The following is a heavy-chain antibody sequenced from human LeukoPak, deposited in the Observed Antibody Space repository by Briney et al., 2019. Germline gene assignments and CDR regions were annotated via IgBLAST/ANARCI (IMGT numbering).Heavy chain of an antibody. CDR1: GYTFTSYA. CDR3: AREGDGYSYAPATNAFDI. D-gene: IGHD5-18*01. Sequence: ASVKVSCKASGYTFTSYAIMWVRQAPGQGLEWMGWINPNSGGTNYAQKFQGRVTMTRDTSISTAYMELSRLRSDDTAVYYCAREGDGYSYAPATNAFDIWGQGTMVTVSS. CDR2: INPNSGGT. J-gene: IGHJ3*02. V-gene: IGHV1-2*02.